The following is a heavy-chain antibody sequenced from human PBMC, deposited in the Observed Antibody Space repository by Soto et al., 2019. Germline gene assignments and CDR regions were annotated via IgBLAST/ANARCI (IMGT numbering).Heavy chain of an antibody. CDR2: ISSSGGSA. CDR3: VRGRYFDNDRVY. CDR1: GFTFSSYA. V-gene: IGHV3-23*01. Sequence: GGSLRLSCAGSGFTFSSYAMTWVRQAPGKGLEWVSRISSSGGSAYYADSAKGRFTISRDNSKNTLFLQTNSLRVEDTAVYYCVRGRYFDNDRVYWGQGTLVTVSS. D-gene: IGHD3-9*01. J-gene: IGHJ4*02.